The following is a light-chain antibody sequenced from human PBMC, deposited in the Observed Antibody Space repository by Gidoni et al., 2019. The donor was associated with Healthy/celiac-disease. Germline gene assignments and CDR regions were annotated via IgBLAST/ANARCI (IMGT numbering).Light chain of an antibody. CDR3: QQYYSISYT. V-gene: IGKV4-1*01. CDR2: WAS. Sequence: DIVMTQSPASLAVSLGERATINCKSSQSVLYSSNNKNYLAWYQQKPGQPPKLLIYWASTRESGVPDRFSGSGSGTDFTLTISSLQAEDVAVYYCQQYYSISYTFGQGTKLEIK. J-gene: IGKJ2*01. CDR1: QSVLYSSNNKNY.